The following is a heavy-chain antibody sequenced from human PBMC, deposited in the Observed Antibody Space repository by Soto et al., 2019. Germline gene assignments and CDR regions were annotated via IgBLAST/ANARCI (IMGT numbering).Heavy chain of an antibody. CDR2: IYDNGNT. J-gene: IGHJ6*02. D-gene: IGHD3-3*01. CDR1: GGSITRGGYS. CDR3: ARWSPLYGMDV. Sequence: QLQLQESGSGLVKPSQTLSLMCDVSGGSITRGGYSWSWIRQLPGKGLEWLGYIYDNGNTYYNASLKXRXTXSXXRSKNQFSLNLTSVTAADTAVYYCARWSPLYGMDVWGQGATVTVSS. V-gene: IGHV4-30-2*01.